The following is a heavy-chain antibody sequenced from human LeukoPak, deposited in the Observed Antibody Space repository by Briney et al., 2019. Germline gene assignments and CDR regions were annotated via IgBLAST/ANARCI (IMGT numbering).Heavy chain of an antibody. CDR2: INSDGSST. D-gene: IGHD2-8*01. J-gene: IGHJ6*02. Sequence: GGSLRLSCAASGFTFSSYWMHWVRQAPGKGLVWVSRINSDGSSTSYADSVKGRFTISRDNAKNTLYLQMNSLRAEDTAVYYCARANCTNGVCSIGPYYGMDVWGQGTTVTVSS. CDR3: ARANCTNGVCSIGPYYGMDV. V-gene: IGHV3-74*01. CDR1: GFTFSSYW.